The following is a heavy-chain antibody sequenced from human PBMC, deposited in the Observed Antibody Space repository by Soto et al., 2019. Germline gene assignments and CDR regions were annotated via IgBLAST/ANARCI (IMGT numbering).Heavy chain of an antibody. CDR2: IYYSGST. Sequence: QVQLQESGPGLVKPSETLSLTCSVSGGSISSSGYYWAWIRQPPGKGLEWIGSIYYSGSTYYSPSHKSPVPISLDTSKNLFSPNLNSLPAAVPSIYYSGTHRGSDTHFDHWGQGTLVTVSS. D-gene: IGHD1-26*01. CDR3: GTHRGSDTHFDH. CDR1: GGSISSSGYY. V-gene: IGHV4-39*01. J-gene: IGHJ4*02.